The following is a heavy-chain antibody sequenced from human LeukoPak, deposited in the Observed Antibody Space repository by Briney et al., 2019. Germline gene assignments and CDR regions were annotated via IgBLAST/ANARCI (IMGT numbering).Heavy chain of an antibody. Sequence: SETLSLTCTVSGGSISTYYWRWVRQPPGKGRGGSGCIISSRSTNYTPSLNRRVTFSVHTSKSQFSLKLSSVTAADSAVYYCARAQLNLVVDFGMDVWGQGTTVTVSS. CDR3: ARAQLNLVVDFGMDV. D-gene: IGHD2-2*01. V-gene: IGHV4-59*01. J-gene: IGHJ6*02. CDR2: IISSRST. CDR1: GGSISTYY.